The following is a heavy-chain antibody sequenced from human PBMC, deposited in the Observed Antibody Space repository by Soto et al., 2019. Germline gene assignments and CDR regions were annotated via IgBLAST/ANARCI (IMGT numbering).Heavy chain of an antibody. J-gene: IGHJ5*02. D-gene: IGHD3-10*01. CDR2: INHSGSS. V-gene: IGHV4-34*01. Sequence: PETLSLTYSVSGGPFSVNSWSRLRTPPGKGVELIGEINHSGSSNFNPSLKSRVTISVDTSKNQFSLKLSSVTAADTAVYYCARGTSFLGLLWFGELSDWFDPWGQG. CDR1: GGPFSVNS. CDR3: ARGTSFLGLLWFGELSDWFDP.